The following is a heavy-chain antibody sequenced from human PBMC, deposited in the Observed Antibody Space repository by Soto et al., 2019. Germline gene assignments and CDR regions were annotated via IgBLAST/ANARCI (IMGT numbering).Heavy chain of an antibody. V-gene: IGHV3-23*01. CDR2: ISGSGGST. CDR3: AKAYTPYCSSTSCYVFDY. CDR1: GFTFSSYA. Sequence: EVQLLESGGGLVQPGGSLRLSCAASGFTFSSYAMSWVRQAPGQGLEWGSAISGSGGSTYYADSVKGRLTISRDNSKNTLYLQMNSLRAEDTAVYYCAKAYTPYCSSTSCYVFDYWGQGTLVTVSS. D-gene: IGHD2-2*01. J-gene: IGHJ4*02.